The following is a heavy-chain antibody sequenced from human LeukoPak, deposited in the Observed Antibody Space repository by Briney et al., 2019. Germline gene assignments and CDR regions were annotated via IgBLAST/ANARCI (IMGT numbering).Heavy chain of an antibody. V-gene: IGHV5-51*01. D-gene: IGHD2-15*01. CDR2: IYLADSDT. CDR3: ARPKTETGYDAFNI. Sequence: GESLKISCQGSGHSYNSYWIGWVRQMPGKGLEWMGIIYLADSDTRYSPSFQGQVTISADKSIKTAYLQWSSLRASDTAMYYCARPKTETGYDAFNIWGQGTMVTVSS. J-gene: IGHJ3*02. CDR1: GHSYNSYW.